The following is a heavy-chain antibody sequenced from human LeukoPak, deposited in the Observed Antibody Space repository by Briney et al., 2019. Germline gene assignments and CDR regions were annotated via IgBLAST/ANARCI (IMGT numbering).Heavy chain of an antibody. D-gene: IGHD6-19*01. J-gene: IGHJ4*02. Sequence: GGSLRLPCAASGFTLHDYNMHWVRQAPGKGLEWVSHIRWDGGSTYYADSVKGRFTISRDNAKNSLYLQVNSLRAEDMALYYCAKEAVDGTYFDYWGQGTLVTVSS. CDR1: GFTLHDYN. CDR3: AKEAVDGTYFDY. CDR2: IRWDGGST. V-gene: IGHV3-43*01.